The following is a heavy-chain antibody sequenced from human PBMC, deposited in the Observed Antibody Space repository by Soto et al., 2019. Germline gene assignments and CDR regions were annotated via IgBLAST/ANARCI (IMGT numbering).Heavy chain of an antibody. D-gene: IGHD1-1*01. Sequence: GGSLRLSCAASGFTFSSYSRSWVRKAKGKGLEWGSYISSSSSTIYYADSVKGRFTISRANAKNSRSLQMNSRRDEDTAVYYCASELAALTWFDPWGQGTLVTVSS. CDR1: GFTFSSYS. CDR3: ASELAALTWFDP. CDR2: ISSSSSTI. V-gene: IGHV3-48*02. J-gene: IGHJ5*02.